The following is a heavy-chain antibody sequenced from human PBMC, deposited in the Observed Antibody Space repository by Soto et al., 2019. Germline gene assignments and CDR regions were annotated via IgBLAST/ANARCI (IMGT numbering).Heavy chain of an antibody. CDR1: GGSISSSSYY. V-gene: IGHV4-39*01. J-gene: IGHJ4*02. CDR2: IYYSGST. CDR3: ARHQWFGEYTIDY. Sequence: QLQLQESGPGLVKPSETLSLTCTVSGGSISSSSYYWGWIRQPPGKGLEWIGSIYYSGSTYYNPSLKSRVTISVDTSKNQFSLKLSSVTAADTAVYYCARHQWFGEYTIDYWGQGTLVTVSS. D-gene: IGHD3-10*01.